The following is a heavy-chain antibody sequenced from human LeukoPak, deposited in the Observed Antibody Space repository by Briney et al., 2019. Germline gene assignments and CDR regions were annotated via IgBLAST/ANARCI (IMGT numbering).Heavy chain of an antibody. V-gene: IGHV3-33*01. D-gene: IGHD1-26*01. J-gene: IGHJ4*02. CDR1: GFTFSSYG. Sequence: GESLKISCAASGFTFSSYGMHWVRQAPGKGLEWVAVIWYDGSNKYYADSVKGRFTISRDNSKNTLYLQMNSLRAEDTAVYCCARDDGSYGVDYWGQGTLVTVSS. CDR2: IWYDGSNK. CDR3: ARDDGSYGVDY.